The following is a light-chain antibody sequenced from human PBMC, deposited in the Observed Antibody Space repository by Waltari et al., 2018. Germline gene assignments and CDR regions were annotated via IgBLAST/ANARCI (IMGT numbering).Light chain of an antibody. Sequence: DIQMTQSPSSLSASVGDRVTITCRASQSISRFLNWYQHKPGKAPNLLIHAASILQSGVPSRFSGSGSETDCTLTISSLQPDDFATYYCQQYNSYWTFGQGTKVEIK. CDR3: QQYNSYWT. CDR2: AAS. V-gene: IGKV1-39*01. J-gene: IGKJ1*01. CDR1: QSISRF.